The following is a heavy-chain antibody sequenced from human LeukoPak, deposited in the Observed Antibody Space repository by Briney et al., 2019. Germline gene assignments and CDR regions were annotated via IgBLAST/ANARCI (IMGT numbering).Heavy chain of an antibody. Sequence: PGGSLRLSCAASGFTFSSYSMNWVRQAPGKGLEWVSYISSSSSTIYYADSVKGRFTISRDNAKNSLYLQMNSLRDEDTAVYYCAGDMDLRDYYYYYGMDVWGQGTTVTVSS. CDR1: GFTFSSYS. CDR3: AGDMDLRDYYYYYGMDV. CDR2: ISSSSSTI. J-gene: IGHJ6*02. D-gene: IGHD2-2*03. V-gene: IGHV3-48*02.